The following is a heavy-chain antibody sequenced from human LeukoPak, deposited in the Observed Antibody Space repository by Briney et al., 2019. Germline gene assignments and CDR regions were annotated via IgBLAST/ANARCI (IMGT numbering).Heavy chain of an antibody. CDR3: ASAGYSKNDAFDI. V-gene: IGHV3-48*04. J-gene: IGHJ3*02. D-gene: IGHD6-13*01. Sequence: GGSLRLSCAASGFTFSSYSMNWVRQAPGKGLEWVSYISSSSSTIYYADSVKGRFTISRDNAKNSLYLQMNSLRAEDTAVYYCASAGYSKNDAFDIWGQGTMVTVSS. CDR2: ISSSSSTI. CDR1: GFTFSSYS.